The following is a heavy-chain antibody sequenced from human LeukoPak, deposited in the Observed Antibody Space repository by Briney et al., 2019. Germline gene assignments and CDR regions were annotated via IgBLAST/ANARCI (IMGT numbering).Heavy chain of an antibody. V-gene: IGHV3-30*04. J-gene: IGHJ4*02. CDR1: RFTFSTYT. Sequence: GGSLRLSCAASRFTFSTYTMHWVRQAPGKGLEWVAVIAYDGSYTYYAESVRGRFTFSRDNSKNTLYLQMNSLKPEDTAVYYCARGYRPYNSACLFASWGQGTLVTVSS. CDR2: IAYDGSYT. D-gene: IGHD6-25*01. CDR3: ARGYRPYNSACLFAS.